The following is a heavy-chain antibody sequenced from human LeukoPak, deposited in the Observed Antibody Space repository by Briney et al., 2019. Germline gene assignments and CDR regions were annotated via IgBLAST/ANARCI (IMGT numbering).Heavy chain of an antibody. J-gene: IGHJ6*03. Sequence: GGSLRLSCAASGFTFSSYWMHWVRHAPGKGLVWVSRINSDGSTTSYADSVKGRFTISRDNAKNTLYLQMNSLRAEDTAVYYCARVSSGSYFGYYYYYMDVWGKGTTVTVSS. V-gene: IGHV3-74*01. D-gene: IGHD1-26*01. CDR3: ARVSSGSYFGYYYYYMDV. CDR2: INSDGSTT. CDR1: GFTFSSYW.